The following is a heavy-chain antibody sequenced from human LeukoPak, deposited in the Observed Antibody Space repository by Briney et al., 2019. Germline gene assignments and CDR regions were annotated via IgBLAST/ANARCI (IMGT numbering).Heavy chain of an antibody. J-gene: IGHJ4*02. CDR1: GFTFSSYT. V-gene: IGHV3-21*04. CDR3: AKDSRYYYGSGSYYHL. Sequence: GGSLRLSCAASGFTFSSYTVNWVRQAPGKGLEWVSSIDSSSSYIQYADSVKGRFTISRDNAKNSLYLQMNSLRAEDTALYYCAKDSRYYYGSGSYYHLWGQGTLVTVSS. CDR2: IDSSSSYI. D-gene: IGHD3-10*01.